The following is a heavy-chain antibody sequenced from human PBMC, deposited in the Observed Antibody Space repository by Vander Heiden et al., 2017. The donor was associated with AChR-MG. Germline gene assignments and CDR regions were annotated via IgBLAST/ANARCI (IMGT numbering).Heavy chain of an antibody. CDR3: ARDPYTDGSGFFDY. J-gene: IGHJ4*02. CDR1: GFTSGSYA. CDR2: ISYDGSNK. V-gene: IGHV3-30-3*01. D-gene: IGHD6-19*01. Sequence: QVQLVESGGGVVQPGRSLRLSCAASGFTSGSYAMHWVRQAPGKGLEWVAVISYDGSNKYYADSVKGRFTISRDNSKNTLYLQMNSLRAEDTAVYYCARDPYTDGSGFFDYWCQGTLVTVSS.